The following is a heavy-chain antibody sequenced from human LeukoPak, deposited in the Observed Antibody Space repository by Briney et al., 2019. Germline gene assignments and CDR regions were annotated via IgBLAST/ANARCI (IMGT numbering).Heavy chain of an antibody. V-gene: IGHV4-59*01. CDR2: IYYSGST. CDR1: GGSISSYY. Sequence: SETLSLTCTVSGGSISSYYWSWIRQPPGKGLEWIGYIYYSGSTNYNPSLKSRVAISVDTSKNQFSLKLSSVTAADTAVYYCARDQYSRCWYYHYNWFDPWGQGTLVTVSS. D-gene: IGHD6-13*01. J-gene: IGHJ5*02. CDR3: ARDQYSRCWYYHYNWFDP.